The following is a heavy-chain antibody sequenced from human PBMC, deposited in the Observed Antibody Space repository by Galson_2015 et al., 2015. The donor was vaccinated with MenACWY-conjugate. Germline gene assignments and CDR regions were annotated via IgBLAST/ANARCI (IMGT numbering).Heavy chain of an antibody. Sequence: QSGAEVKKPGESLKISCKSSGYSFTNYWISWVRQMPGKGLEWMGTIDPSDSYTNYSPSFQGHVTISADKSISTAYLQWSSLKASDTAMYYCAGPVDYYGSSLSYAMDVWGQGTPVTVSS. J-gene: IGHJ6*02. CDR3: AGPVDYYGSSLSYAMDV. CDR1: GYSFTNYW. D-gene: IGHD3-22*01. CDR2: IDPSDSYT. V-gene: IGHV5-10-1*01.